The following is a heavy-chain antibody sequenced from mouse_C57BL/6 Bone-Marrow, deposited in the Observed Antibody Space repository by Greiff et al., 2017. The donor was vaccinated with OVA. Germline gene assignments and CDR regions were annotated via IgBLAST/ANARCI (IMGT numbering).Heavy chain of an antibody. Sequence: EVMLVESGPGLAKPSQTLSLTCSVTGYSITSDYWNWLRKFPGNKLEYMGYISYSGSTYYNPSLKSRISITRDTSKNQYYLQLNSVTTEDTATYYCARADGNYYAMDYWGQGTSVTVSS. V-gene: IGHV3-8*01. CDR1: GYSITSDY. CDR2: ISYSGST. D-gene: IGHD2-1*01. CDR3: ARADGNYYAMDY. J-gene: IGHJ4*01.